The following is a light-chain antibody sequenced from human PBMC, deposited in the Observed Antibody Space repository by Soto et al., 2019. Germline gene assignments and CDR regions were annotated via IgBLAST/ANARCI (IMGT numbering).Light chain of an antibody. CDR3: SSYTSSSPVV. Sequence: QSALTQPASVSGSPGQSITISCTGTSSDVGGYNYVSWYQQHPGKAPKLMIYEVSNRPSGVSNRFSGSKSGNTASPTISGLQAEDEADYYCSSYTSSSPVVFGGGTKVTVL. J-gene: IGLJ2*01. V-gene: IGLV2-14*01. CDR2: EVS. CDR1: SSDVGGYNY.